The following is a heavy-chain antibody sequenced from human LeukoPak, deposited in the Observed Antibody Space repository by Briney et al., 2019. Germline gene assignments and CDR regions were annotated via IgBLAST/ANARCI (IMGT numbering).Heavy chain of an antibody. CDR3: ARLAAGSDYFDY. CDR2: ISSTSSFI. Sequence: SGGSLRLSCAASGFTFSGYSMKWVRQAPGKGLEWVSSISSTSSFIWYADSVKGRFTISRDNAKNSLYLQMNGLRAEDMAVYYCARLAAGSDYFDYWGQGTLVTVSS. V-gene: IGHV3-21*01. J-gene: IGHJ4*02. CDR1: GFTFSGYS. D-gene: IGHD6-13*01.